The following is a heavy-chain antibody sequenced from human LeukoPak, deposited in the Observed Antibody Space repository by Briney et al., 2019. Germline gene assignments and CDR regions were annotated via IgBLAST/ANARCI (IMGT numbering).Heavy chain of an antibody. CDR3: ARDTYADDWGMDA. CDR2: ITPSSRYV. J-gene: IGHJ6*02. CDR1: GFTVSTYN. V-gene: IGHV3-21*01. D-gene: IGHD7-27*01. Sequence: GGSLTLSWAPSGFTVSTYNVNWGRHARGEGPQWGTSITPSSRYVYYADSVKGLFTLSRQNPKNSRYLHMNSQRAGHRGVYYCARDTYADDWGMDAWGQGTTVTVSS.